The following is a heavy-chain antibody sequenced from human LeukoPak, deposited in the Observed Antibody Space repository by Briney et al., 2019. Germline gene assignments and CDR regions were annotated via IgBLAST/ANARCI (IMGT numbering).Heavy chain of an antibody. V-gene: IGHV3-66*01. CDR3: ARDDGAGGPFDY. CDR1: GFXFSSYA. Sequence: GGSLRLSCAASGFXFSSYAMSWVRQAPGKGLEWVSIVYSGGNTYYADSVKGRFTISRDNPKNTLYLQMNSLRAEDTAVYYCARDDGAGGPFDYWGQGTLVSVSS. J-gene: IGHJ4*02. D-gene: IGHD3-10*01. CDR2: VYSGGNT.